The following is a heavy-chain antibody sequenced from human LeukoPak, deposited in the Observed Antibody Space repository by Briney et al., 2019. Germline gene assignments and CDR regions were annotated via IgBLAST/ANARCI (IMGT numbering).Heavy chain of an antibody. D-gene: IGHD2-15*01. CDR1: GYTFTSYD. J-gene: IGHJ6*02. CDR3: ASGLRGSLTNHYYYYGMDV. Sequence: GASVKVSCKASGYTFTSYDINWVRQATGQGLEWMGWMNPNSGNTGYAQKFQGRVTMTRNTSISTAYMELSSLRSEDTAVYYCASGLRGSLTNHYYYYGMDVWGQGTTVTVSS. V-gene: IGHV1-8*01. CDR2: MNPNSGNT.